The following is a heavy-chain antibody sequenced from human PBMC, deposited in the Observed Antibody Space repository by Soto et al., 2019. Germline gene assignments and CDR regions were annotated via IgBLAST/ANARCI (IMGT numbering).Heavy chain of an antibody. D-gene: IGHD3-9*01. Sequence: GGSLRLSCAASGFTFSSYAMSWVRQAPGKGLEWVSAISGSGGSTYYADSVKGRFTISRDNSKNTLYLQMNSLRAEDTAVYYWAKDHHAGRYYDILTGYYANLDYWGQGTLVTVSS. CDR2: ISGSGGST. CDR3: AKDHHAGRYYDILTGYYANLDY. V-gene: IGHV3-23*01. CDR1: GFTFSSYA. J-gene: IGHJ4*02.